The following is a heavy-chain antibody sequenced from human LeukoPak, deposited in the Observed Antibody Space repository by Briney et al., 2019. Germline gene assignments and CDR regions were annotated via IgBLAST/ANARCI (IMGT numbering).Heavy chain of an antibody. D-gene: IGHD5-12*01. V-gene: IGHV3-64D*06. CDR3: VKDICLRGNSGYDRFDY. CDR2: IGDSGGNI. J-gene: IGHJ4*02. Sequence: GGSLRLSCSASGSTFSSYAMHWVRQAPGKGLEYVSGIGDSGGNIHYADSVKGRVTISRDNSKNTLYLQMSSVRVEDTAMYYCVKDICLRGNSGYDRFDYWGQGTLVTVSS. CDR1: GSTFSSYA.